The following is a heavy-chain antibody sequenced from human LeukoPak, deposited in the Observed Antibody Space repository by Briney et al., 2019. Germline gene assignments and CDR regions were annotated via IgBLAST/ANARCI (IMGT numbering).Heavy chain of an antibody. Sequence: ASVKVSCKASGYSFNSYDINWVRQATGQGLEWMGWMNPNSGNTGYAQKFQGRVTMTRNTSISTAYMELSSLRSEDTAVYYCARTYSSSWYVGYYYYYYYMDVWGKGTTVTISS. J-gene: IGHJ6*03. D-gene: IGHD6-13*01. CDR1: GYSFNSYD. CDR3: ARTYSSSWYVGYYYYYYYMDV. V-gene: IGHV1-8*01. CDR2: MNPNSGNT.